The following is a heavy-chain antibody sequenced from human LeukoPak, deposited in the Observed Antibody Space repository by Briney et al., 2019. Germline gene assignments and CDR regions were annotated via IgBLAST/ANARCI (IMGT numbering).Heavy chain of an antibody. Sequence: GGSLRLSCAASGFTFSSYGMRWVRQAPGKGLEWVSAISGSGGSTYYADSVKGRFTISRENAKNSLYLQMNSLRAGDTAVYYCARGLSYFGDYVYYYYYGMDVWGQGTTVTVSS. J-gene: IGHJ6*02. D-gene: IGHD4-17*01. CDR2: ISGSGGST. V-gene: IGHV3-23*01. CDR3: ARGLSYFGDYVYYYYYGMDV. CDR1: GFTFSSYG.